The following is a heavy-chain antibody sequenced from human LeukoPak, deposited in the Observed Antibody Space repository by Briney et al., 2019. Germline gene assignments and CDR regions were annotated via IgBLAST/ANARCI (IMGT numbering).Heavy chain of an antibody. V-gene: IGHV3-23*01. D-gene: IGHD3-10*01. J-gene: IGHJ5*02. CDR2: IRGRCCST. Sequence: GGSLTLSCAASVFTFSIYAMSWVRQATGKGREWVSAIRGRCCSTYYADPVKGRFTISRDNSKKTLYMQMNSLSAEDTAVYYCAKPTNYYGSGSYNKSWFAPWGQGPLVTVSS. CDR3: AKPTNYYGSGSYNKSWFAP. CDR1: VFTFSIYA.